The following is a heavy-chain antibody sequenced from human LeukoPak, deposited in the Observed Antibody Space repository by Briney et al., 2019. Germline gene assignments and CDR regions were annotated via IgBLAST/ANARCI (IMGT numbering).Heavy chain of an antibody. D-gene: IGHD5-18*01. CDR3: ARDPGHSYGLDY. CDR1: GFTFSDYY. J-gene: IGHJ4*02. CDR2: IYSGGST. Sequence: GGSLRLSCAASGFTFSDYYMSWIRQAPGKGLEWVSVIYSGGSTNYADSVKGRFTISRDNSKNTLYLQMNSLRADDTAVYYCARDPGHSYGLDYWGQGTLVTVSS. V-gene: IGHV3-66*01.